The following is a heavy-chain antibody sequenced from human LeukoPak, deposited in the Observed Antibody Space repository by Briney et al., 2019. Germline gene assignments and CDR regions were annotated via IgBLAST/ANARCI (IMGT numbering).Heavy chain of an antibody. V-gene: IGHV1-46*01. Sequence: ASVKVSCKASGYTFTGYYMHWVRQAPGQGLEWMGIINPSGGSTSYAQKFQGRVTMTRDTSTSTDYMELSSLRSEDTAVYYCARGLRYFDWLDTYFDYWGQGTLVTVSS. CDR1: GYTFTGYY. J-gene: IGHJ4*02. D-gene: IGHD3-9*01. CDR2: INPSGGST. CDR3: ARGLRYFDWLDTYFDY.